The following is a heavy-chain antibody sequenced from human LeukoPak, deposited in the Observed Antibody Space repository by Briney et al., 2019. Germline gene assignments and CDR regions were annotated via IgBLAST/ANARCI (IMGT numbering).Heavy chain of an antibody. Sequence: ASVKVSCKASGYTFTSYAMHWVRQAPGQRLEWMGWINPNSGGTNYAQKFQGRVTMTRDTSISTAYMELSRLRSDDTAVYYCARVETTVETLFDYWGQGTLVTVSS. D-gene: IGHD4-23*01. CDR1: GYTFTSYA. V-gene: IGHV1-2*02. CDR3: ARVETTVETLFDY. J-gene: IGHJ4*02. CDR2: INPNSGGT.